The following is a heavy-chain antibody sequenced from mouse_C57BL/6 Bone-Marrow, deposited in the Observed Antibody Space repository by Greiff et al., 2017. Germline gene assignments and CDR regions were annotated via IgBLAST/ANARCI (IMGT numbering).Heavy chain of an antibody. J-gene: IGHJ2*01. CDR1: GYAFSSSW. CDR3: ARWGITTVARGDY. Sequence: QVQLQQSGPELVKPGASVKISCKASGYAFSSSWMNWVKQRPGKGLEWIGRIYPGDGDTNYNGKFKGKATLTADKSSSTAYMQLSSLTSEDSAVYFCARWGITTVARGDYWGQGTTLTVSS. V-gene: IGHV1-82*01. CDR2: IYPGDGDT. D-gene: IGHD1-1*01.